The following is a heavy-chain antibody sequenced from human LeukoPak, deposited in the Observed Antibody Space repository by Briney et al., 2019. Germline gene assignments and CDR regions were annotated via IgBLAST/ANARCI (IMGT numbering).Heavy chain of an antibody. J-gene: IGHJ4*02. Sequence: ASVTVSCKASGYTFNNYGFTRVRQAPRQGLEWMGWISAYNGNTNYAQKLQGRVTMTTDTSTSTAYMELRSLRADDAAVDYCARIMITFGGLIVIPRFFDYWGQGTLVTVSS. V-gene: IGHV1-18*01. CDR2: ISAYNGNT. CDR1: GYTFNNYG. CDR3: ARIMITFGGLIVIPRFFDY. D-gene: IGHD3-16*02.